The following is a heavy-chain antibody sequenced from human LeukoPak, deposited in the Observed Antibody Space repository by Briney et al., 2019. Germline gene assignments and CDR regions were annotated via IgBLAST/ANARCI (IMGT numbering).Heavy chain of an antibody. CDR3: ARTRYCDSITCSLYAFAI. CDR2: ISSGSDYT. Sequence: GGSLRLSCVVSGFTFSDYYMSWIRQAAGKGLEWVSYISSGSDYTNYVDSVKGRFTISRDNAKNSLYLQMNSLRAEDTAVYYCARTRYCDSITCSLYAFAIWGQGTMVTVSS. CDR1: GFTFSDYY. D-gene: IGHD2-2*01. J-gene: IGHJ3*02. V-gene: IGHV3-11*06.